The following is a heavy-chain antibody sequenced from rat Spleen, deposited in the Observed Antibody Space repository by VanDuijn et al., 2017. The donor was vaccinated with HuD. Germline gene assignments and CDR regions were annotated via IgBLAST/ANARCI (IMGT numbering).Heavy chain of an antibody. CDR1: GFTFSTAW. D-gene: IGHD4-3*01. J-gene: IGHJ4*01. CDR3: ARHGDSGSGYYVMDA. CDR2: IKAKSNNYAT. Sequence: EVQVLESGGGLVQPGNSLKLSCATSGFTFSTAWMYWYRQFPEKRLEWVARIKAKSNNYATDYTESVKGRFTISRDDSKSSIYLQMNNLKEEDTAIYYCARHGDSGSGYYVMDAWGQGASVTVSS. V-gene: IGHV6-6*01.